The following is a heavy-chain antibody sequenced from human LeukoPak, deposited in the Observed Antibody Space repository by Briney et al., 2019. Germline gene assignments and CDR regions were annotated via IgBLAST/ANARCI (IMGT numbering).Heavy chain of an antibody. CDR3: ARLNYYDMEPYFFDY. D-gene: IGHD3-22*01. Sequence: GESLKISCKGSGYRLTSYWIGWVRQVPGKGLEWMGIIYPADSDTRYSPSFQGQVTISADNSISTAYVQWSSLKASDTAMYYCARLNYYDMEPYFFDYWGQGTLVTVSS. V-gene: IGHV5-51*01. CDR1: GYRLTSYW. CDR2: IYPADSDT. J-gene: IGHJ4*02.